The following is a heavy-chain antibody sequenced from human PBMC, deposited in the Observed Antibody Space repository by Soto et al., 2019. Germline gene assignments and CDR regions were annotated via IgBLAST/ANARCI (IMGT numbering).Heavy chain of an antibody. J-gene: IGHJ4*02. D-gene: IGHD3-10*01. V-gene: IGHV3-15*01. Sequence: GGSLRLSCAASGFTFSNAWMSWVRQAPGKGLEWVGRIKSKTDGGTTDYAAPVKGRFTISRDDSKNTLYLQMNSLKTEDTAVYYCTTEVMVTYYFDYWGQGTLVTVSS. CDR2: IKSKTDGGTT. CDR1: GFTFSNAW. CDR3: TTEVMVTYYFDY.